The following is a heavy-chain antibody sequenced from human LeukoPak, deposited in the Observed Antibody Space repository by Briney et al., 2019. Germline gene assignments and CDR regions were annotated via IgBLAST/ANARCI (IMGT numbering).Heavy chain of an antibody. Sequence: PGGSLRLSCAASGFTFSDYYMSWIRQAPGKGLEWVSYISSGGSTIYYADSVKGRCTISRDNAKNSLYLQMSSLRAEDTAVYYCARHLVVATYDYWGQGTLVTVSS. D-gene: IGHD2-21*01. V-gene: IGHV3-11*01. CDR2: ISSGGSTI. J-gene: IGHJ4*02. CDR1: GFTFSDYY. CDR3: ARHLVVATYDY.